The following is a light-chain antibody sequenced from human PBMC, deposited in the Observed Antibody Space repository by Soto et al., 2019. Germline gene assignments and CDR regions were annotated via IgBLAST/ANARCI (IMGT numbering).Light chain of an antibody. V-gene: IGLV6-57*02. J-gene: IGLJ2*01. CDR3: QSCDSSNRAVV. Sequence: NFMLTQPHSVSESPGKTVTISCTGSSGSIASNYVQWYQQRPGSAPTTVIYEDNQRPSGVPDRFSGSIDSSSNSASLTISGLKSEDEADYYCQSCDSSNRAVVFGGGTKLTVL. CDR1: SGSIASNY. CDR2: EDN.